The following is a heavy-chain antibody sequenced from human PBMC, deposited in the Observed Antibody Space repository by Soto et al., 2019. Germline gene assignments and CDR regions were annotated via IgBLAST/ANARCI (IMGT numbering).Heavy chain of an antibody. V-gene: IGHV3-30-3*01. CDR3: ARDSLCISTSCYGGNYYYGMDV. D-gene: IGHD2-2*01. CDR2: ISYDGSNK. J-gene: IGHJ6*01. Sequence: QVQLVESGGGVVQPGRSLRLSCAASGFTFSSYAMHWVRQAPGKGLEWVAVISYDGSNKYYADSVKGRFTISRDNSKNTLYLQMNSLRAEDTAVYYCARDSLCISTSCYGGNYYYGMDVW. CDR1: GFTFSSYA.